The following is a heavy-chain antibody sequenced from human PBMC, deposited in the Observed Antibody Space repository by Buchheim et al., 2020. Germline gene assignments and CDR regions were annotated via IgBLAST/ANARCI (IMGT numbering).Heavy chain of an antibody. D-gene: IGHD6-19*01. Sequence: VQLLESGGGLVQPGGSLRLSCAASGFTFSSYGMHWVRQAPGKGLEWVAVIWYDGSNKYYADSVKGRFTISRDNSKNTLYLQVHSLRAEDTAVYYCARDKTLGAAMAGLDHWGRGTL. CDR2: IWYDGSNK. V-gene: IGHV3-33*01. CDR1: GFTFSSYG. CDR3: ARDKTLGAAMAGLDH. J-gene: IGHJ4*02.